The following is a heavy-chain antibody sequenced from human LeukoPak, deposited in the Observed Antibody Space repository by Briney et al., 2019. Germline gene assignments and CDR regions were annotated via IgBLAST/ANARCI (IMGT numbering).Heavy chain of an antibody. CDR2: IDWDDDK. V-gene: IGHV2-70*11. CDR1: GFSRSASGMC. Sequence: SGPALVKPTQTLTLTCTFSGFSRSASGMCVSWVRQSSGKALEWLARIDWDDDKYYSISLKNRLTISKDTSKNQVVLTMTNMNPVDTATYYCARYQRVSRFFDYWGQGTLVTVSS. D-gene: IGHD6-13*01. J-gene: IGHJ4*02. CDR3: ARYQRVSRFFDY.